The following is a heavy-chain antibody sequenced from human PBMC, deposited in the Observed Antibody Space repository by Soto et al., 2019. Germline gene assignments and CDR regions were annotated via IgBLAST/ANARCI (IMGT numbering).Heavy chain of an antibody. Sequence: GGSLRLSCAASGSISTTTPLSWVRQAPGKGLEWVSTISGRGTNTYYADSVKGRFIISRDNLKNTVNLQMNSLGVEDTAIYYCATSFRYFDSWGQGTRVTVSS. V-gene: IGHV3-23*01. CDR1: GSISTTTP. CDR2: ISGRGTNT. J-gene: IGHJ4*02. CDR3: ATSFRYFDS. D-gene: IGHD3-16*01.